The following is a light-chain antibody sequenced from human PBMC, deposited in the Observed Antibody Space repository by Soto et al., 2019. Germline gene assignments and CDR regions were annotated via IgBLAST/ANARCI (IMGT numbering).Light chain of an antibody. CDR1: SSDVGGYNY. J-gene: IGLJ1*01. CDR3: SSYGGNNNLV. CDR2: EVS. V-gene: IGLV2-8*01. Sequence: QSALTQPPSASGSPGQSVTISCTGTSSDVGGYNYVSWYQQHPGKAPKLMIYEVSERPSGVPDRFSGSKSGNTASLTVSGLQAEDEADYYCSSYGGNNNLVFGTGTKVTVL.